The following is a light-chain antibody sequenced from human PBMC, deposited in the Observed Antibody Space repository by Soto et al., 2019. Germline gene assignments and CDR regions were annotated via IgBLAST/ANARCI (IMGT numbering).Light chain of an antibody. CDR2: DDS. CDR1: NIGSKR. CDR3: QVWDSISDLVV. J-gene: IGLJ2*01. Sequence: SYELTQPPSVSVAPGQTARITCEGNNIGSKRVQWYQQKPGLAPVLVLYDDSDRPSGIPERFSGSNSGNAATLNISRVEAGDEADYYCQVWDSISDLVVFGGGTKLTVL. V-gene: IGLV3-21*02.